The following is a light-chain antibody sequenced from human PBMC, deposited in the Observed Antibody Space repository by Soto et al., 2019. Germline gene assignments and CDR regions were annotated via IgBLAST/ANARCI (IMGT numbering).Light chain of an antibody. CDR3: QTWATGIRV. CDR1: SGHSNYA. V-gene: IGLV4-69*01. Sequence: QPVLTQSPSASVSLGASVKLTCTLSSGHSNYAIAWHQQQPEKGPRYLMNLNSDGSHTKGDGIPDRFSGSSSGAERYLTISSLQSEDEADYYCQTWATGIRVFGGGTKLTVL. CDR2: LNSDGSH. J-gene: IGLJ3*02.